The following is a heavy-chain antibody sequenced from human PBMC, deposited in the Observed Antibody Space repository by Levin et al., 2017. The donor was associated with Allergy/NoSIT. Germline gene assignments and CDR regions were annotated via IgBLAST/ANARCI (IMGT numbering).Heavy chain of an antibody. D-gene: IGHD6-6*01. Sequence: PGGSLRLSCAASGFTFDDYAMHWVRQAPGKGLEWVSLISWDGGSTYYADSVKGRFTISRDNSKNSLYLQMNSLRAEDTALYYCAKDMYSSSSFYFDYWGQGTLVTVSS. CDR1: GFTFDDYA. J-gene: IGHJ4*02. CDR2: ISWDGGST. CDR3: AKDMYSSSSFYFDY. V-gene: IGHV3-43D*04.